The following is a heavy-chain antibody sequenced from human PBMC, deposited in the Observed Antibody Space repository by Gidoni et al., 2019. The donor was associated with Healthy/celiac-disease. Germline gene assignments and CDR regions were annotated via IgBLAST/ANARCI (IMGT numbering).Heavy chain of an antibody. J-gene: IGHJ5*02. D-gene: IGHD4-17*01. Sequence: EVQLVESGGGLVKPGRSLRLSCTASGFTFGDYAMSWFRQAPGKGLEWVGFIRSKAYGGTTEYAASVRGRFTISRDDSKSIAYLQMNSLKTEDTAVYYCTRHDYGTLYGKRGVNWFDPWGQGTLVTVSS. CDR1: GFTFGDYA. CDR3: TRHDYGTLYGKRGVNWFDP. CDR2: IRSKAYGGTT. V-gene: IGHV3-49*05.